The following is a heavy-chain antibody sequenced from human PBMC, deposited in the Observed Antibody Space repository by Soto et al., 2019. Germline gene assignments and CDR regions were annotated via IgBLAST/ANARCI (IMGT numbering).Heavy chain of an antibody. CDR3: ARHKGSVGGIVVVPAAXPLDY. CDR2: IYYSGST. V-gene: IGHV4-59*08. D-gene: IGHD2-2*01. J-gene: IGHJ4*02. CDR1: GGSISSYY. Sequence: SETLSLTCTVSGGSISSYYWSWIRQPPGKGLEWIGYIYYSGSTNYNPSLKSRVTISVDTSKNQFSLKLSSVTAADTAVYYCARHKGSVGGIVVVPAAXPLDYWGQGTLVTVS.